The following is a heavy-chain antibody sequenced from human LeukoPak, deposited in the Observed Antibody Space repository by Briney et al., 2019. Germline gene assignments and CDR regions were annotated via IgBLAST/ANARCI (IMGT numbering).Heavy chain of an antibody. J-gene: IGHJ4*02. CDR1: GGSISSSSYY. Sequence: PSETLSLTCTVSGGSISSSSYYWGWIRQPPGKGLEWIGSIYYSGSTYYNPSLKSRVTISVDTSKNQFSLKLSSVTAADTAVYYCARADPRSGYYPTFDYWGQGTLVTVSS. V-gene: IGHV4-39*01. D-gene: IGHD3-22*01. CDR2: IYYSGST. CDR3: ARADPRSGYYPTFDY.